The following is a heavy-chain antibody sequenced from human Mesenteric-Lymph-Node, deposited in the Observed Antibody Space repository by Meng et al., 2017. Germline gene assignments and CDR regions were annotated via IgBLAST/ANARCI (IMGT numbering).Heavy chain of an antibody. CDR1: GSTFANYW. CDR3: ARLGYCSGDTCCSPLHY. CDR2: IYPGDSGI. V-gene: IGHV5-51*03. J-gene: IGHJ4*02. Sequence: GGPLRLSCKGPGSTFANYWFGWVRQMPGKGLEFMGIIYPGDSGIRYSPSFQGQVTISADKSISTAYLQWNSLKASDTAIYYCARLGYCSGDTCCSPLHYWGQGTLVTVSS. D-gene: IGHD2-15*01.